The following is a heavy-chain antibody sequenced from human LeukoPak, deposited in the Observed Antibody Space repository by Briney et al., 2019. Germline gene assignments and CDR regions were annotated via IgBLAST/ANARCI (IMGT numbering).Heavy chain of an antibody. CDR1: GFPFSSYA. CDR2: VSGSGGTT. V-gene: IGHV3-23*01. Sequence: PGGSLRLSCAASGFPFSSYAMSWVRQAPGRALEWVSAVSGSGGTTYYTDSVKGRFTISRGNSKSTLYLQMNSLRAEDTAVYYCAKSDYYDSSGHPSSFEYWGQGTLVTVSS. CDR3: AKSDYYDSSGHPSSFEY. J-gene: IGHJ4*02. D-gene: IGHD3-22*01.